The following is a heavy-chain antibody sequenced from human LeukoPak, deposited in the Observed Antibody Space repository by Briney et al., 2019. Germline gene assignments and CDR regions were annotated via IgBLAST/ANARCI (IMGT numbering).Heavy chain of an antibody. V-gene: IGHV3-74*01. CDR2: INTDGSST. CDR1: GFTFSHYW. CDR3: AREIVDYYDSSGYQRAFDI. Sequence: GGSLRLSCAASGFTFSHYWMSWVRQAPGKGLVWVSRINTDGSSTSYADSVKGRFTISRDNAKNTLYLQMNSLRAEDTAVYYCAREIVDYYDSSGYQRAFDIWGQGTMVTVPS. J-gene: IGHJ3*02. D-gene: IGHD3-22*01.